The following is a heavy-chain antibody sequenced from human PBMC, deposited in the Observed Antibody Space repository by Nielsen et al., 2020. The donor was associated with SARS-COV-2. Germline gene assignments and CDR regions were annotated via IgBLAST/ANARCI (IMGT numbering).Heavy chain of an antibody. CDR1: GFSVDTVQTG. V-gene: IGHV2-5*01. CDR3: VHRPYWTFWGSYPLDF. D-gene: IGHD3-16*02. Sequence: SGPTLVKPTQTLTLTCTVSGFSVDTVQTGVGWIRQPPGKALEWLALISWNDDKRFNPSLQNRLAITKDTSQDQVVLTMTNMDRVDTATYYCVHRPYWTFWGSYPLDFWGPGISVTVSS. CDR2: ISWNDDK. J-gene: IGHJ4*02.